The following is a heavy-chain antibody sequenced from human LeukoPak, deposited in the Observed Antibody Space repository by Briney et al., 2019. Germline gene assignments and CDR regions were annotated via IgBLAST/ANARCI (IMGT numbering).Heavy chain of an antibody. Sequence: ASVKVSCKASGGTFSSYAISWVRQAPGQGLEWMGGIIPIFGTANYAQKFQGRVTITADESTSTAYMELSSQRSEDTAVYYCARDSWGHKYYFDYWGQGTLVTVSS. CDR2: IIPIFGTA. D-gene: IGHD2-15*01. CDR1: GGTFSSYA. CDR3: ARDSWGHKYYFDY. V-gene: IGHV1-69*13. J-gene: IGHJ4*02.